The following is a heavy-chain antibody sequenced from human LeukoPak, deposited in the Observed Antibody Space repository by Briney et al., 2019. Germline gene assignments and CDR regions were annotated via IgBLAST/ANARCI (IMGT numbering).Heavy chain of an antibody. CDR3: ARDRTGYSSGGGGY. CDR1: GFTFSSYS. Sequence: PGRSLRLSCAASGFTFSSYSMNWVRRAPGKGLEWVSSISSSSSYIYYADSVKGRFTISRDNAKNSLYLQMNSLRAEDTAVYYCARDRTGYSSGGGGYWGQGTLVTVSS. V-gene: IGHV3-21*01. J-gene: IGHJ4*02. D-gene: IGHD6-19*01. CDR2: ISSSSSYI.